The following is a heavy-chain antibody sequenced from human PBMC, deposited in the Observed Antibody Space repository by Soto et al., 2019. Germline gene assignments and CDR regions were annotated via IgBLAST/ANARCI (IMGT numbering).Heavy chain of an antibody. D-gene: IGHD2-2*01. V-gene: IGHV3-23*01. Sequence: PGGSLRLSCAASGFTFSTSAMSWVRQTPGKGLEGVSGISGSGDSTYYADSLKGRFTISRDNSKNTLYLQMDSLRVEDTAVYYCAKAFFSTTSANYYYMDVWGKGTTVTVSS. CDR3: AKAFFSTTSANYYYMDV. J-gene: IGHJ6*03. CDR2: ISGSGDST. CDR1: GFTFSTSA.